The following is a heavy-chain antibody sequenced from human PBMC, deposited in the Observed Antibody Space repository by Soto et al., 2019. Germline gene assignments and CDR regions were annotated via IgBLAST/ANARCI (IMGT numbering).Heavy chain of an antibody. Sequence: QVRLVESGGDLVKPGESLRLSCVASGFTFIDYYMNWVRQAPGKGLEWVSYISSTGKNIYDSDSVKGRFIVSRDNAKNSLFLQMNSLTVDDTAMYYCGRSHGAGSYWGRGTRVTVSS. CDR1: GFTFIDYY. J-gene: IGHJ4*02. CDR2: ISSTGKNI. CDR3: GRSHGAGSY. D-gene: IGHD4-17*01. V-gene: IGHV3-11*01.